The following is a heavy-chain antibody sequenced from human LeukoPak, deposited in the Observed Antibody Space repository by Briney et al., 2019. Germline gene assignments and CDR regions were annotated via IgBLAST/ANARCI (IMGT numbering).Heavy chain of an antibody. CDR3: ARVPTYTSYGPFDY. Sequence: GGSLRLSCAASGFTFSSYAMTWVRQAPGKGLEWVSALSGSGGSTFYADSVKGRFTISRDNSKNTLYLQMNSLRAEDTAVYYCARVPTYTSYGPFDYWGQGTLVTVSS. J-gene: IGHJ4*02. CDR1: GFTFSSYA. D-gene: IGHD5-18*01. CDR2: LSGSGGST. V-gene: IGHV3-23*01.